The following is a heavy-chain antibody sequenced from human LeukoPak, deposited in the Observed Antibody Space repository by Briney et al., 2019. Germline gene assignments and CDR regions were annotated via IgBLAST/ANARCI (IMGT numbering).Heavy chain of an antibody. CDR1: GFTFSSYE. Sequence: GGSLRLSCAASGFTFSSYEMNWVRQAPGKGLEWVSYISSSGSTIYYADSVKGRFTISRDNAKNSLYLQMNSLRAEDTAVYYCARVYGSGGHYYYYYMDVWGKGTTVTISS. J-gene: IGHJ6*03. D-gene: IGHD3-10*01. V-gene: IGHV3-48*03. CDR2: ISSSGSTI. CDR3: ARVYGSGGHYYYYYMDV.